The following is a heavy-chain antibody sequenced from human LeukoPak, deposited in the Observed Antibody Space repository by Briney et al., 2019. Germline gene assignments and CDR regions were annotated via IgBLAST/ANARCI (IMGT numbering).Heavy chain of an antibody. CDR1: GGSFSGYY. D-gene: IGHD2-2*01. CDR3: ARGVWVVVVPAAAPYFDY. CDR2: INHSGST. V-gene: IGHV4-34*01. Sequence: SETPSLTCAVYGGSFSGYYWSWIRQPPGKGLEWIGEINHSGSTNYNPSLKSRVTISVDTSKNQFSLKLSSVTAADTAVYYCARGVWVVVVPAAAPYFDYWGQGTLVTVSS. J-gene: IGHJ4*02.